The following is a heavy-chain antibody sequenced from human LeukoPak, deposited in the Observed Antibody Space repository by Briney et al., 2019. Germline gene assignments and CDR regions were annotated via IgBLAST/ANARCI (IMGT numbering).Heavy chain of an antibody. Sequence: GGSLRLSCAASGFTFSSYGMHWVRQAPGKGLVWVSRISPDGSVTNYADSVKGQFTISRDNAKNTVYLQMRSLRAEDTAVYYCARDLRPDDHWGQGTLVTVSS. D-gene: IGHD1-14*01. J-gene: IGHJ4*02. CDR3: ARDLRPDDH. CDR2: ISPDGSVT. CDR1: GFTFSSYG. V-gene: IGHV3-74*01.